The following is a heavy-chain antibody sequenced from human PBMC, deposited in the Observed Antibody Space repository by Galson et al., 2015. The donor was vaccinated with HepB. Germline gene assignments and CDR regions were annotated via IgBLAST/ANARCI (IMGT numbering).Heavy chain of an antibody. D-gene: IGHD3-22*01. Sequence: SVKVSCKASGGTFSSYTISWVRQAPGQGLEWMGRIIPILGIANYAQKFQGRVTITADKSTSTAYMELSSLRSEDTAVYYCASLAVRNYYDRGSWGQGTLVTVSS. J-gene: IGHJ4*02. CDR3: ASLAVRNYYDRGS. CDR1: GGTFSSYT. V-gene: IGHV1-69*02. CDR2: IIPILGIA.